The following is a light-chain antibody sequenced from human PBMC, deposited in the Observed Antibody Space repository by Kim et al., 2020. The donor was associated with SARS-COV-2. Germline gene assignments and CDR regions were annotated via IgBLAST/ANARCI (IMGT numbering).Light chain of an antibody. J-gene: IGLJ3*02. V-gene: IGLV4-69*01. Sequence: ASLKLTCALSSGHSRYVIAWHQQQLEKGPRYLMKLNSDGSHSKGDGIPDRFSGSSSGAEHYLTISSLQSEDEANYYCQTWGTGAWVFGGGTQLTVL. CDR3: QTWGTGAWV. CDR1: SGHSRYV. CDR2: LNSDGSH.